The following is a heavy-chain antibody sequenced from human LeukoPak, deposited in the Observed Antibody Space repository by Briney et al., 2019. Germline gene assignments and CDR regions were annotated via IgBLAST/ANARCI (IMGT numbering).Heavy chain of an antibody. CDR3: ARENYSNFYYYYYYMYV. V-gene: IGHV3-7*01. D-gene: IGHD4-11*01. CDR1: GLTFSSYW. J-gene: IGHJ6*03. Sequence: GGSLRLSCAASGLTFSSYWMSWVRQAPGKGLEWVANIKQDGSEKYYVDSVKGRFTISRDNAKNSLYLQMNSLRAEDTAVYYCARENYSNFYYYYYYMYVWGKGTTVTVSS. CDR2: IKQDGSEK.